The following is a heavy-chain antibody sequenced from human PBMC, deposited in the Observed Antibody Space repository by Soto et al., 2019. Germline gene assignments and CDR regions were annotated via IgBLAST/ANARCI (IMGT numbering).Heavy chain of an antibody. CDR2: TYYRSKWYN. Sequence: QVQLQQSGPGLVKPSQTLSLTCAISGDSVSSNSAAWNWIRQSPSRGLEWLGRTYYRSKWYNDYAVSVKSRITINPDTSKNQFSLQLNSVTPEDTAVYYCARGLVDLDIVVVPAAMGAFDIWGQGTMVTVSS. CDR3: ARGLVDLDIVVVPAAMGAFDI. J-gene: IGHJ3*02. V-gene: IGHV6-1*01. CDR1: GDSVSSNSAA. D-gene: IGHD2-2*03.